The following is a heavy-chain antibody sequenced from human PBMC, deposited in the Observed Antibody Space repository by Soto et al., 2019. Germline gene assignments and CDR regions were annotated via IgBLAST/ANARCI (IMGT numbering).Heavy chain of an antibody. CDR2: ISSSKTT. Sequence: EVQLVESGGGLVQPGESLRLSCTASRITFSSYSMNWVRQAPGKRLEWLSYISSSKTTYADSVKGRFTISRDNAKNSVYLQMNSLRDEDTAVYYCVGDQDVHTPMVHGNYWGRGTRVTVSS. CDR1: RITFSSYS. D-gene: IGHD5-18*01. J-gene: IGHJ4*02. CDR3: VGDQDVHTPMVHGNY. V-gene: IGHV3-48*02.